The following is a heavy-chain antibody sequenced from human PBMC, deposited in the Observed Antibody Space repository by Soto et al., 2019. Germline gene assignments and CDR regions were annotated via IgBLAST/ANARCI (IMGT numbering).Heavy chain of an antibody. D-gene: IGHD6-19*01. V-gene: IGHV3-23*01. CDR2: ISGSGGST. CDR3: GAVAVDLFPFDY. CDR1: GFTFSSYS. Sequence: GGSLRLSCGASGFTFSSYSVNWVRQAPGKGLEWVSAISGSGGSTYYADSVKGRFTISRDNSKNTLYLQMNSLRAEDTAVYYCGAVAVDLFPFDYWGQGTLVTVPS. J-gene: IGHJ4*02.